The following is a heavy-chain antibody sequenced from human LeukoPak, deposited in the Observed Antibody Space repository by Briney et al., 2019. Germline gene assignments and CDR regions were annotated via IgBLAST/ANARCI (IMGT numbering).Heavy chain of an antibody. CDR1: GFTFSSYA. CDR2: ISYDGSNK. CDR3: ARDGMVYAYYYYYGMDV. J-gene: IGHJ6*02. Sequence: PGGSLRLSCAASGFTFSSYAMHWVRQAPGKGLEWVAVISYDGSNKYYADSVKGRFTISRDNSKNTLYLQMNSLRAEDTAVYYCARDGMVYAYYYYYGMDVWGQGTTVTVSS. V-gene: IGHV3-30-3*01. D-gene: IGHD2-8*01.